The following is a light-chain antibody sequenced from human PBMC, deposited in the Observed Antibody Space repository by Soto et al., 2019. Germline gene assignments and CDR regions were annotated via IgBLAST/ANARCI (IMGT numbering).Light chain of an antibody. J-gene: IGLJ1*01. CDR2: DVS. V-gene: IGLV2-14*01. Sequence: QSALTQPASVSGSPGQSITISCTGTSSDVGGYNYVSWYQQHPGKAPKLMIYDVSNRPSGVSNRFSGSKSGNTASLTISGLQAEDEADYYCSSYTSSSTPGYVFGTGTKATVL. CDR3: SSYTSSSTPGYV. CDR1: SSDVGGYNY.